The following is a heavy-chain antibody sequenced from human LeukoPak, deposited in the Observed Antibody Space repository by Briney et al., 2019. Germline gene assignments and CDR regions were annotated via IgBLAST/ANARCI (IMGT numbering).Heavy chain of an antibody. CDR3: AREYPPYDILTGYYGY. V-gene: IGHV3-7*01. J-gene: IGHJ4*02. CDR1: GFTFSSYW. CDR2: IKQDGSEK. D-gene: IGHD3-9*01. Sequence: GGSLRLSCAASGFTFSSYWMSWVRQAPGKGLEWVANIKQDGSEKYYVDSVKGRFTISRDNAKNSLYLQMNSLRAEDTAVYYCAREYPPYDILTGYYGYWGQGTLVTVSS.